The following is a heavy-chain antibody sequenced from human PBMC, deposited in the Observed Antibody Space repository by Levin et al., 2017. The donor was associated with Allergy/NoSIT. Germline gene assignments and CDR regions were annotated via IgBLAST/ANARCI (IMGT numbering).Heavy chain of an antibody. Sequence: SETLSLTCTVSGGSISSYYWSWIRQPPGKGLEWIGYIYYSGSTNYNPSLKSRVTISVDTSKNQFSLKLSSVTAADTAVYYCARAYYDILTGPHPFDIWGQGTMVTVSS. CDR1: GGSISSYY. D-gene: IGHD3-9*01. CDR3: ARAYYDILTGPHPFDI. CDR2: IYYSGST. J-gene: IGHJ3*02. V-gene: IGHV4-59*01.